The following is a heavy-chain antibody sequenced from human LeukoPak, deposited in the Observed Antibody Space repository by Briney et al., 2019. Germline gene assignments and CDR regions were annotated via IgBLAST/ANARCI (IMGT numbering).Heavy chain of an antibody. CDR2: ISGSGGST. D-gene: IGHD2-21*01. V-gene: IGHV3-23*01. J-gene: IGHJ4*02. CDR1: GFTFSSYA. Sequence: GGSLRLSCAASGFTFSSYAMSWVRQAPGKGLEWVSAISGSGGSTCYADSVKGRFTISRDNSKNTLYLQMSSLRAEDTAVYYCAKFLPTHIVVANYYFDYWGQGTLVTVSS. CDR3: AKFLPTHIVVANYYFDY.